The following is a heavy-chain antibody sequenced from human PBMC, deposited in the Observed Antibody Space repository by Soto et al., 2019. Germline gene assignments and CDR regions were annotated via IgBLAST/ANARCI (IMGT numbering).Heavy chain of an antibody. V-gene: IGHV3-74*01. J-gene: IGHJ6*02. CDR3: ARQLPTAIRGGHYYSYGMDV. CDR1: GYIFSSYW. Sequence: PGESLKISCAASGYIFSSYWMHWVRQAPGKGLVWVSRLHSDGWITSYADSVKGRFTISRDNAKNTLYLQMNSLRAEDTAVYYCARQLPTAIRGGHYYSYGMDVWGQGTTVTVSS. D-gene: IGHD2-2*02. CDR2: LHSDGWIT.